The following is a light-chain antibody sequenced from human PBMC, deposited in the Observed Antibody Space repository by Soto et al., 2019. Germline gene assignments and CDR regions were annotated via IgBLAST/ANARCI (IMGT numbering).Light chain of an antibody. Sequence: QLVLTQPPSVSGAPGQRVTLSCIGATSEVHWYQHLPGTAPKLLIYGNNNRPSGVPDRFSGSKSGTSASLAITGLQAEDEADYYCQSFDSSLSALYVFGTGTKLTVL. CDR1: GATSE. CDR3: QSFDSSLSALYV. J-gene: IGLJ1*01. V-gene: IGLV1-40*01. CDR2: GNN.